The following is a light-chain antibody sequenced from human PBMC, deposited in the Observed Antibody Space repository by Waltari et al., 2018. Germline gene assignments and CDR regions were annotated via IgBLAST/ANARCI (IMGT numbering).Light chain of an antibody. Sequence: SYVLTQPPSVSVAPGKTASITCGGNNIGSKSVHWYQQKPGQAPVLVIYYDSDRPSGIPERFSGSNSGKTATLTISRVEAGDEADYYCQVWDSSSDHPVFGSGTKVTVL. CDR3: QVWDSSSDHPV. J-gene: IGLJ6*01. CDR2: YDS. CDR1: NIGSKS. V-gene: IGLV3-21*04.